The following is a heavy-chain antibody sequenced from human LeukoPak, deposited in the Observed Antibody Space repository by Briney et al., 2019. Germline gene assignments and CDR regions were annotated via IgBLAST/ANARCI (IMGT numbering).Heavy chain of an antibody. J-gene: IGHJ5*02. Sequence: SETLSLTCTVSGGSISSYYWSWIRQPPGKGLEWIGYISYSGNTNYNPSLKSRVTISIDTSKNQFSLKLSSGTAADTAVYYCARDAVGSCSGTTCYARWFDPWGQGTLVTVSS. D-gene: IGHD2-2*01. CDR1: GGSISSYY. CDR2: ISYSGNT. V-gene: IGHV4-59*01. CDR3: ARDAVGSCSGTTCYARWFDP.